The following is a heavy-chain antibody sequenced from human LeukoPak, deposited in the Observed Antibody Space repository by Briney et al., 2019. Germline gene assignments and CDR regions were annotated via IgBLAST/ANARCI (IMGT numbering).Heavy chain of an antibody. J-gene: IGHJ4*02. V-gene: IGHV3-7*01. CDR2: IKQDGSEK. Sequence: PGGSLRLSCEASGFTFSGYWMSWVRQAPGKGLEWVSNIKQDGSEKTFVDSVKGRFTISRDNAKNSLYLQMDSLRAEDTAVYYCARHSTSWNYDYWGQGTLVTVSS. CDR3: ARHSTSWNYDY. CDR1: GFTFSGYW. D-gene: IGHD2-2*01.